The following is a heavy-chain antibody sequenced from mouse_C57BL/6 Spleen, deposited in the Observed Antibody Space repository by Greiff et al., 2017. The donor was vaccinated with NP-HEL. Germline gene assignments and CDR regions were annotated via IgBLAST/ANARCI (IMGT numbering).Heavy chain of an antibody. CDR3: ARWNSNCFDY. D-gene: IGHD2-5*01. CDR2: IDPSDSYT. V-gene: IGHV1-59*01. J-gene: IGHJ2*01. Sequence: QVQLQQPGAELVRPGTSVKLSRKASGYTFTSYWMHWVKQRPGQGLEWIGVIDPSDSYTNYNQKFKGKATLTVDTSSSTAYMQLSSLTSEDSAVYYCARWNSNCFDYWGQGTTLTVSS. CDR1: GYTFTSYW.